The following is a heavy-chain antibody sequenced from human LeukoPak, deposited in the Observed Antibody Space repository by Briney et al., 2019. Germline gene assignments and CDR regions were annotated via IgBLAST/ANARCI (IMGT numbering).Heavy chain of an antibody. Sequence: ASVKVSCKTSGYTFTDYYIHWVRQAPGQGPEWMGWINPNSGGTNYAQNLQGRVTMTRDTSISTVYMELSSLRSEDTAVYYCLMGYSSGWDAFDIWGQGTMVTVSS. CDR2: INPNSGGT. V-gene: IGHV1-2*02. CDR3: LMGYSSGWDAFDI. D-gene: IGHD6-19*01. CDR1: GYTFTDYY. J-gene: IGHJ3*02.